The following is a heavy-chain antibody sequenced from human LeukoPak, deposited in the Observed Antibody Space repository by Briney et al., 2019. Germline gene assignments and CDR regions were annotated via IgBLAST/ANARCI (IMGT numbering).Heavy chain of an antibody. J-gene: IGHJ6*03. Sequence: SETLYRTCGVSGGSFSGYLWNWVRQSPGKGLEWIGEINHSGTTNYNPSLKSRVTISIDRSRNQFSLNLTSVTAADTAVFYCARGVKQLARFNFYMDVWGKGTSMTVSS. D-gene: IGHD1-1*01. V-gene: IGHV4-34*01. CDR2: INHSGTT. CDR1: GGSFSGYL. CDR3: ARGVKQLARFNFYMDV.